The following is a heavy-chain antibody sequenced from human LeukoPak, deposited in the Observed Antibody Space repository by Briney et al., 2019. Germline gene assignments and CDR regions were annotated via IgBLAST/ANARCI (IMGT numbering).Heavy chain of an antibody. Sequence: SETLSLTCTVSGYSISSGYYWGWIRQPPEKGLEWIGSIYHSGSTFYNPTLKSRVTISVDTSNNQFSLKLSSVTAADTAVYYCARVPHGETIFGVVLYWFDPWGQGTLVTVSS. CDR3: ARVPHGETIFGVVLYWFDP. CDR1: GYSISSGYY. D-gene: IGHD3-3*01. CDR2: IYHSGST. V-gene: IGHV4-38-2*02. J-gene: IGHJ5*02.